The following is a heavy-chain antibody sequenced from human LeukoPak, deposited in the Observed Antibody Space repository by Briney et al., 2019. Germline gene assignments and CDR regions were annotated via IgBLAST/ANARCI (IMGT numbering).Heavy chain of an antibody. D-gene: IGHD4-23*01. V-gene: IGHV4-39*01. CDR3: ARQAYGGKVDY. Sequence: SETLSLTCTVSGGSSSSNHYNWGWIRQPPGKGLGWIGNIYYSGSTFYNPSLKGRVTISIDASKNQFSLRLSSVTAADTAVYYCARQAYGGKVDYWGQGTLVTVSS. CDR2: IYYSGST. CDR1: GGSSSSNHYN. J-gene: IGHJ4*02.